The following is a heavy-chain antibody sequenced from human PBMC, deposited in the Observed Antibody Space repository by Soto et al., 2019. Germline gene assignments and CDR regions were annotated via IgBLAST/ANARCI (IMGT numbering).Heavy chain of an antibody. CDR1: GFIFSTSA. D-gene: IGHD7-27*01. J-gene: IGHJ2*01. Sequence: GGSLRLSCAASGFIFSTSAIHWVRQAPGKRLEYVSAISSNGANTFYADSVRGRFTISRDNSKNTLYLQMGSLRAEDMAVYYCARGAWGRFFDLWGRGTLVTVSS. CDR3: ARGAWGRFFDL. CDR2: ISSNGANT. V-gene: IGHV3-64*02.